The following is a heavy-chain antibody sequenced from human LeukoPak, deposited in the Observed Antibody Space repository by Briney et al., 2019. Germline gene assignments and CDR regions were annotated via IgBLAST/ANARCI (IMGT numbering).Heavy chain of an antibody. J-gene: IGHJ4*02. D-gene: IGHD1-26*01. CDR3: ARFSGSYERNYFDY. Sequence: GGSLRLSCAASGFTLSSYWMSWVRQAPGKGLEWVANIKQDGSEKYYVDSVKGRFTISRDNAKNSLYLQMNSLRAEDTAVYYCARFSGSYERNYFDYWGQGTLVTVSS. V-gene: IGHV3-7*01. CDR1: GFTLSSYW. CDR2: IKQDGSEK.